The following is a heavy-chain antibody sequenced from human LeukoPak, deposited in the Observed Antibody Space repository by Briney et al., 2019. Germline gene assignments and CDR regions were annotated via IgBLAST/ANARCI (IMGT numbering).Heavy chain of an antibody. V-gene: IGHV1-46*01. CDR2: INPSGGST. D-gene: IGHD3-10*01. Sequence: ASVKVSCKASGYTFTSHYMHWVRQAPGQGLEWMGIINPSGGSTSYAQRFQGRVTMTRDMSTNTVYMELSSLRSEDTAVYYCAREFGSGSFASFDYWGQGTLVTVSS. CDR3: AREFGSGSFASFDY. CDR1: GYTFTSHY. J-gene: IGHJ4*02.